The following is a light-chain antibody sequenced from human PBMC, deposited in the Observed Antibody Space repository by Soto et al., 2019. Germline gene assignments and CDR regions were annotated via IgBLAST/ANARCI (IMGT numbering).Light chain of an antibody. CDR3: QQRSNWPLT. V-gene: IGKV3-11*01. Sequence: EIVLTQSPATLSLSPGERATLSCGASQSVNSHLAWYQQKPGQAPRLLIYDASNRATGIPARFSGSGSGTDFTLTISTLEPEDFAVYYCQQRSNWPLTFGQVTKVEIK. J-gene: IGKJ1*01. CDR2: DAS. CDR1: QSVNSH.